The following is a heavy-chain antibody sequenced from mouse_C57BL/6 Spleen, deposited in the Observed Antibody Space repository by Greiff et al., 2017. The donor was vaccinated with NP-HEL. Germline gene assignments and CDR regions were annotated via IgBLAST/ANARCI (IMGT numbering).Heavy chain of an antibody. CDR1: GYTFTSYW. D-gene: IGHD2-4*01. J-gene: IGHJ1*03. CDR3: AGYYDYDDGNWYFDV. Sequence: QVQLQQPGAELVKPGASVKLSCKASGYTFTSYWMHWVKQRPGRGLEWIGRIDPNSGGTKYNEKFKSKATLTVDKPSSTAYMQLSSLTSEDSAVYYCAGYYDYDDGNWYFDVWGTGTTVTVSS. V-gene: IGHV1-62-3*01. CDR2: IDPNSGGT.